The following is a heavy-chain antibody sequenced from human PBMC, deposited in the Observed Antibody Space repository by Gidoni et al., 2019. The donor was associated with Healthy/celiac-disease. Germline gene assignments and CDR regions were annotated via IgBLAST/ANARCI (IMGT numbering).Heavy chain of an antibody. J-gene: IGHJ5*02. D-gene: IGHD6-13*01. CDR1: GGSISSGGYY. CDR3: ARENIAENGFDP. Sequence: QVQLQESGPVLVKPSQPLSLTCTVSGGSISSGGYYWSWIRQHPGQGLEWIGYIYYSGSIYYNPSRKSRVTITVETSKNQLSLKLSSVTAADTAVYYCARENIAENGFDPWGQGTLGTVSS. CDR2: IYYSGSI. V-gene: IGHV4-31*03.